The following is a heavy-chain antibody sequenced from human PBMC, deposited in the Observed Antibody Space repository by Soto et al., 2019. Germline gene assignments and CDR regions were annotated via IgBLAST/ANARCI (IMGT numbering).Heavy chain of an antibody. J-gene: IGHJ6*02. D-gene: IGHD3-3*01. CDR3: ARGTLRFLEWDRYYYGMDV. CDR1: GGSISSSNC. V-gene: IGHV4-4*02. Sequence: PSETLSLACAVSGGSISSSNCWIWVRHPRGKVLEWIGEIYHSGSTNYNPSLKSRVTISVDKSKNQFSLKLSSVTAADTAVYYCARGTLRFLEWDRYYYGMDVWGQGTTVTVSS. CDR2: IYHSGST.